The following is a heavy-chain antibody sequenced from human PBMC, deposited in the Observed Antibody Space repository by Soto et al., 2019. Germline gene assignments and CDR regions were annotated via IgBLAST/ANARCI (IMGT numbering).Heavy chain of an antibody. J-gene: IGHJ6*02. D-gene: IGHD6-6*01. CDR1: GGSISSSHW. CDR2: IYHSGST. Sequence: SETLSLTCAVSGGSISSSHWWSRVRQPPGKGLEWIGEIYHSGSTNYNPSLKSRVAISVDKSKNQFSLKLSSVTAADTAVYYCARGGPYSGSSGVVYYYYYGMDVWGQGTTVTVSS. CDR3: ARGGPYSGSSGVVYYYYYGMDV. V-gene: IGHV4-4*02.